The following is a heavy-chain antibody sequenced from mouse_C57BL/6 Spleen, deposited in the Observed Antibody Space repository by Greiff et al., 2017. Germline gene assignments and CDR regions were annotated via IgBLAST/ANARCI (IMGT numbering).Heavy chain of an antibody. CDR1: GYTFTSYW. J-gene: IGHJ2*01. Sequence: QVQLKQSGAELAKPGASVKLSCKASGYTFTSYWMHWVKQRPGQGLEWIGYINPSSGYTKYNQKFKDKATLTADKSSSTAYMQLSSLTYEDSAVYYCARTDYYSNYHFDYWGQGTTLTVSS. D-gene: IGHD2-5*01. V-gene: IGHV1-7*01. CDR2: INPSSGYT. CDR3: ARTDYYSNYHFDY.